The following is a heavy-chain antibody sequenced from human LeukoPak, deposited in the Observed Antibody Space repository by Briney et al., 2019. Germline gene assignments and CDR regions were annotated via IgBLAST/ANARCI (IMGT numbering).Heavy chain of an antibody. J-gene: IGHJ4*02. V-gene: IGHV3-23*01. CDR2: ISGSGGST. Sequence: GGSLRLSCTASGFTFGDYAMSWVRQAPGKGLEWVSAISGSGGSTYYADSVKGRFTISRDNSKNTLYLQMNSLRAEDTAVYYCAKDRGIAAPNQLDYWGQGTLVTVSS. CDR1: GFTFGDYA. D-gene: IGHD6-13*01. CDR3: AKDRGIAAPNQLDY.